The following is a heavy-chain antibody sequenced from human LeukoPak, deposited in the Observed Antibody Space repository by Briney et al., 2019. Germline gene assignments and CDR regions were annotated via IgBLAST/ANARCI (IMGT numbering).Heavy chain of an antibody. J-gene: IGHJ5*02. CDR2: INHSGST. Sequence: GSLRLSCAASGFTFSSYAMSWVRQPPGKGLEWIGEINHSGSTNYNPSLKSRVTISVDTSKNQFSLKLSSVTAADTAVYYCARGVVRITMVRGTPRKDNWFDPWGQGTLVTVSS. CDR3: ARGVVRITMVRGTPRKDNWFDP. CDR1: GFTFSSYA. D-gene: IGHD3-10*01. V-gene: IGHV4-34*01.